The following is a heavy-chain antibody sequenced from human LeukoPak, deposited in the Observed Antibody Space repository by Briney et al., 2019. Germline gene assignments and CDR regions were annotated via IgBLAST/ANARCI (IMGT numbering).Heavy chain of an antibody. CDR2: SYSGGSR. J-gene: IGHJ4*02. CDR1: GFTFSNAW. V-gene: IGHV3-53*01. D-gene: IGHD1-26*01. CDR3: ARVWELSFDH. Sequence: PGGSLRLSCAGSGFTFSNAWMTWVRQAPGKGLEWVAVSYSGGSRHYAESVKGRFTISRDNSKNTLYLQMNSLRAEDTALYYCARVWELSFDHWGQGTLVTVSS.